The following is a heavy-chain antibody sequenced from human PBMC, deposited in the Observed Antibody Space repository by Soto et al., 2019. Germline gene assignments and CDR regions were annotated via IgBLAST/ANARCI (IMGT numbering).Heavy chain of an antibody. CDR3: ARGNMVPGVNPRVDY. CDR1: GFTLSSYS. J-gene: IGHJ4*01. V-gene: IGHV3-21*01. CDR2: ISSGSTYI. Sequence: EVQLVESGGGLVTPGVSLRLSCAASGFTLSSYSMNWVRQAPGKGLEWVSSISSGSTYIYYADSEKGRFTISRDNARNSVYLQMTSLRAEHTAVYYCARGNMVPGVNPRVDYWGHGTLVTVSS. D-gene: IGHD3-10*01.